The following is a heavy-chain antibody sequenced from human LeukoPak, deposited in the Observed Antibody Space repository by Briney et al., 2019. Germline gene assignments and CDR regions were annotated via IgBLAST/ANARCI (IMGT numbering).Heavy chain of an antibody. J-gene: IGHJ4*02. Sequence: SETLSLICTVSGGSIGSSSYYWGWIRQPPGKGLEWIGSIYYSGSTYYNPSLKSRVTISVDTSKNQFSLKLSSVTAADTAVYYCASRPTVTTRVFDYWGQGTLVTVSS. CDR1: GGSIGSSSYY. CDR2: IYYSGST. D-gene: IGHD4-17*01. V-gene: IGHV4-39*01. CDR3: ASRPTVTTRVFDY.